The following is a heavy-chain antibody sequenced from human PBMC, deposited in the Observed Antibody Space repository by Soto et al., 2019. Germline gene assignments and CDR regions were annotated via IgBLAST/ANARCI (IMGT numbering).Heavy chain of an antibody. CDR3: ARDGSGYRSRASPMDV. CDR1: GDTFSSYA. J-gene: IGHJ6*02. V-gene: IGHV1-69*01. D-gene: IGHD3-22*01. Sequence: QVQLVQSGAEVKKPGSSVKVSCKASGDTFSSYAISWVRQAPGQGLEWMGGIIPIFGTANYAQKFQGRVTFTADESMSTAYMELSSLRSEDTAVYYCARDGSGYRSRASPMDVWGQGTTVTVSS. CDR2: IIPIFGTA.